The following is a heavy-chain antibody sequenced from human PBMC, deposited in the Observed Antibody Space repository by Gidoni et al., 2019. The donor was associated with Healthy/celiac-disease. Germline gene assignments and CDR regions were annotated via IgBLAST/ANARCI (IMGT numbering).Heavy chain of an antibody. CDR1: GGTFSSYA. D-gene: IGHD2-2*01. CDR3: ARPYCSSTSCYPYFDY. V-gene: IGHV1-69*06. CDR2: IIPIFGTA. J-gene: IGHJ4*02. Sequence: QVQLVQSGAEVKKPGSSVKVSCKASGGTFSSYAISWVRQAPGQGLEWMGGIIPIFGTANYAQMFQGRVTITADKSTSTAYMELSSLRSEDTAVYYCARPYCSSTSCYPYFDYWGQGTLVTVSS.